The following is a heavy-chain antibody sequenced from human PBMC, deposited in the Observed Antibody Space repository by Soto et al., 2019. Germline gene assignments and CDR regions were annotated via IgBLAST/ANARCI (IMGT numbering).Heavy chain of an antibody. V-gene: IGHV1-18*04. CDR3: VRQYYDFWTDYPDFDY. D-gene: IGHD3-3*01. J-gene: IGHJ4*02. CDR1: GYTFNKYD. CDR2: ISPNSGRP. Sequence: ASVKVSCKASGYTFNKYDITWVRQAPGQGLEWLGLISPNSGRPSYAQKFEGRVTMTTDTSTTTAYLELRSLRSDDTAVYYCVRQYYDFWTDYPDFDYWGQGTLVTVSS.